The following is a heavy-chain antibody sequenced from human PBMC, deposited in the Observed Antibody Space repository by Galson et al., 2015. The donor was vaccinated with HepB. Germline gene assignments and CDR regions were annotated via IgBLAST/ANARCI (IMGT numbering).Heavy chain of an antibody. D-gene: IGHD3-22*01. J-gene: IGHJ4*02. CDR1: GGSISSYY. Sequence: LSLTCTVSGGSISSYYWSWIRQPPGKGLAWIGYIYYSGSTNYNPSHKSRVTISVDTSKNQFSLKLSSVTAADTAVYYCASTWGGYDSSGWKDHDYWGQGTLVTVSS. CDR2: IYYSGST. V-gene: IGHV4-59*01. CDR3: ASTWGGYDSSGWKDHDY.